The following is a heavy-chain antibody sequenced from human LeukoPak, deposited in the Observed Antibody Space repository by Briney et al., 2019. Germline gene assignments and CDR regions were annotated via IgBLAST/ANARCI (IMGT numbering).Heavy chain of an antibody. V-gene: IGHV4-4*07. J-gene: IGHJ6*02. CDR3: ASSFAVAGYYHGMDV. CDR2: IHTGGST. CDR1: GGSITSYY. Sequence: PSETLSLTCTVSGGSITSYYWSWIRQPAGKGLEWIERIHTGGSTNYNPSLKSRVTMSVDTSKNQFSLKLTSATATDTAMYYCASSFAVAGYYHGMDVWGQGTTVTVSS. D-gene: IGHD3-3*01.